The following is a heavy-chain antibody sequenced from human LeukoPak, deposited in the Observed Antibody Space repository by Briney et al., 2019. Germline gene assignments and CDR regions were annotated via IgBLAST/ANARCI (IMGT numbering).Heavy chain of an antibody. CDR3: ARGRGPYYCVMDV. CDR1: GYTLTGYY. Sequence: ASVKVSCKASGYTLTGYYIHWVRQAPGQGLEWMGWINPNSGGTKYAQKFQGRVTMTRGTSISTAYMELRRLTADDTAVYNCARGRGPYYCVMDVWGQGTTVTVSS. D-gene: IGHD3-10*01. CDR2: INPNSGGT. V-gene: IGHV1-2*02. J-gene: IGHJ6*02.